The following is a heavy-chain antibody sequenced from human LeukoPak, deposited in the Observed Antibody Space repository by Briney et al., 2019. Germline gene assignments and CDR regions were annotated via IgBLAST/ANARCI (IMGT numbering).Heavy chain of an antibody. CDR2: IRYDGSNK. J-gene: IGHJ4*02. D-gene: IGHD2-2*02. CDR3: AKSSDSDIVVVPAAIRLDY. Sequence: PGGSLRLSCAASGFTFSSYGMHWVRQAPGKGLEWVAFIRYDGSNKYYADSVKGRFTISRVNSKNTLYLQMNSLRAEDTAVYYCAKSSDSDIVVVPAAIRLDYWGQGTLVTVSS. CDR1: GFTFSSYG. V-gene: IGHV3-30*02.